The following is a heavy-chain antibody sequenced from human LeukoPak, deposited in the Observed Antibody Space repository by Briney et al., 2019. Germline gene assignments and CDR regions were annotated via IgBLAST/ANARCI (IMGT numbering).Heavy chain of an antibody. CDR3: ARASDSSGYYGGYYFDY. CDR2: INPSGGST. J-gene: IGHJ4*02. V-gene: IGHV1-46*01. CDR1: GYTFTSYY. D-gene: IGHD3-22*01. Sequence: GASVKVSCKASGYTFTSYYMHWVRQAPGQGLKWMGIINPSGGSTSYAQKFQGRVTMTRDTSTSTVYMELSSLRSEDTAVYYCARASDSSGYYGGYYFDYWGQGTLVTVSS.